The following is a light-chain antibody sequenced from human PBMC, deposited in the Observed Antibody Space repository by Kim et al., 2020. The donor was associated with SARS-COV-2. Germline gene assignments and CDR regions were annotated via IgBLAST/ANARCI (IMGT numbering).Light chain of an antibody. CDR3: TTYTTRGAVI. Sequence: QSALTQPPSVSGSPGQSVTISCTGTSSDIGTYDRVSWYQQPPGTAPKLRTYEVSNRPSGVPDRFSGSKSGNTASLTISGLQAEDEADYYCTTYTTRGAVIFGGGTKLTVL. CDR2: EVS. J-gene: IGLJ2*01. V-gene: IGLV2-18*02. CDR1: SSDIGTYDR.